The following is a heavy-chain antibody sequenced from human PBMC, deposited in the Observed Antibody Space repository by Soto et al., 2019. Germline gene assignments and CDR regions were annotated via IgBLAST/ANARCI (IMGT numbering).Heavy chain of an antibody. D-gene: IGHD6-25*01. J-gene: IGHJ4*02. CDR2: AYFSGGNT. CDR3: AYGSSSAWIDY. V-gene: IGHV4-39*01. Sequence: PSETMSLTCSVSGDSMRGYHFYWGWIRQAPGKGLEWIGSAYFSGGNTYYSPSLKSRVSISVDTSKNEFSLRLTSLTAADTAVYFCAYGSSSAWIDYWGQGTLVTVSS. CDR1: GDSMRGYHFY.